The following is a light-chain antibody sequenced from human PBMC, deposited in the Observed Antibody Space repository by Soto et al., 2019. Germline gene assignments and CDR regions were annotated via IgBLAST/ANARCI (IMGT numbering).Light chain of an antibody. CDR1: SSDVGGYHY. J-gene: IGLJ1*01. Sequence: QSVLTQPPSASGSPGQSVTISCTGTSSDVGGYHYVSWYQQHPGKAPKLMIYEVSKRPSGVPDRFSGSKSGNTASLTVSGLQAEDEADYYCSSYAGSSTYVFGTGTKVTV. V-gene: IGLV2-8*01. CDR3: SSYAGSSTYV. CDR2: EVS.